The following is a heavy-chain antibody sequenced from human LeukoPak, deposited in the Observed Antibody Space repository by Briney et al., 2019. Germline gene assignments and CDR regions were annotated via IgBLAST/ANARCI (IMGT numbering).Heavy chain of an antibody. J-gene: IGHJ4*02. CDR2: INHSGST. Sequence: PSETLPLTCAVYGGSFSGYYWSWLRQPPGKGLEWIGEINHSGSTNYNPSLKGRVTISVDTSKNQFSLKLSSVTAADTAVYYCARGTMTTVTYYFDYWGQGTLVTVSS. V-gene: IGHV4-34*01. CDR3: ARGTMTTVTYYFDY. CDR1: GGSFSGYY. D-gene: IGHD4-17*01.